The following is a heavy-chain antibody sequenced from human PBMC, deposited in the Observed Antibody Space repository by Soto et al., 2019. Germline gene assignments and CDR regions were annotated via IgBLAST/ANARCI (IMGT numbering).Heavy chain of an antibody. J-gene: IGHJ5*02. CDR3: AREYTPQAYGVNCFDP. D-gene: IGHD4-17*01. Sequence: QVRLQESGPGLVKPSETLSLTCTVSGVSITSYSWSWIRQPPGKGLEWMGYVHYSGSTNYNPSLXRXAXIXXDTSKNHVSLRLNSVTAADTAVYYCAREYTPQAYGVNCFDPWGQGTLVTVSS. CDR1: GVSITSYS. CDR2: VHYSGST. V-gene: IGHV4-59*12.